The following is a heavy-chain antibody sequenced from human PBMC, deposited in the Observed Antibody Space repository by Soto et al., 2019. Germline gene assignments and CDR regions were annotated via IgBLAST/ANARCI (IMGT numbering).Heavy chain of an antibody. V-gene: IGHV3-23*01. Sequence: GSLRLSCAASGFTFSSYAMSWVRQAPGKGLEWVSAISGSGGSTYYADSVKGRFTISRDNSKNTLYLQMNSLRAEDTAVYYCAKAKRGYYFSRYYFDYWGQGTLVTVSS. D-gene: IGHD3-22*01. J-gene: IGHJ4*02. CDR3: AKAKRGYYFSRYYFDY. CDR1: GFTFSSYA. CDR2: ISGSGGST.